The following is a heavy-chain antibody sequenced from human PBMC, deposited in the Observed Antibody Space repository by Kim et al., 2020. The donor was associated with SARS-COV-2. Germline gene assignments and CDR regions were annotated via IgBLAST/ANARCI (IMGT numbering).Heavy chain of an antibody. CDR2: ISAYNGNT. V-gene: IGHV1-18*01. CDR1: GYTFTSYG. J-gene: IGHJ4*02. CDR3: ARVEPGYYDFWSGYSYYFDY. D-gene: IGHD3-3*01. Sequence: ASVKVSCKASGYTFTSYGISWVRQAPGQGLEWMGWISAYNGNTNYAQKLQGRVTMTTDTSTSTAYMKLRILRSDDTAVYYCARVEPGYYDFWSGYSYYFDYWGQRTLVTVSS.